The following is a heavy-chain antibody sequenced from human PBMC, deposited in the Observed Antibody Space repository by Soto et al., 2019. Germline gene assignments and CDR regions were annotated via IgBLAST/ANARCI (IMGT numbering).Heavy chain of an antibody. CDR3: ARGGKSYSSSPPIPIDS. CDR2: VFYSGST. J-gene: IGHJ4*02. D-gene: IGHD6-6*01. V-gene: IGHV4-59*02. CDR1: GGSVSDSY. Sequence: KPSETLSLTCAVSGGSVSDSYWSWIRQPPGRGLEWIGNVFYSGSTKYSPTLESRVTISVDTSKNQFSLKLRSVSAADTAVYYCARGGKSYSSSPPIPIDSWGQGTLVTVSS.